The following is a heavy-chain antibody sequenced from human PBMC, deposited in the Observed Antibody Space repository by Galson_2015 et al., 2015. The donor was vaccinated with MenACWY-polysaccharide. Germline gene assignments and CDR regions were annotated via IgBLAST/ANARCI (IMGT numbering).Heavy chain of an antibody. CDR1: GFTFSSSW. CDR2: ILSDGSST. CDR3: LVVPGGNYRAMDV. J-gene: IGHJ6*02. Sequence: SLRLSCAASGFTFSSSWMHWVRQAPGKGLVWVSRILSDGSSTSYADSVRGRFTISRDNSKNMVYLQMNSLRAEDTAVYYSLVVPGGNYRAMDVWGQGTTVTV. D-gene: IGHD2-2*01. V-gene: IGHV3-74*01.